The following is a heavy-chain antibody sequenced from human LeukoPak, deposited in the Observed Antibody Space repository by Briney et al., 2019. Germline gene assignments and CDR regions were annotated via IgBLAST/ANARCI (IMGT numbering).Heavy chain of an antibody. Sequence: GSLRLSCAASGFTFSSYAMSWVRQAPGKGLDWVSSINGGGGSTYYADSVKGRFTISRDNSKNTLYLQMNSLRAEDTAVYYCAKIGANVGFWGQGTLVTVSS. D-gene: IGHD4/OR15-4a*01. V-gene: IGHV3-23*01. CDR1: GFTFSSYA. J-gene: IGHJ4*02. CDR3: AKIGANVGF. CDR2: INGGGGST.